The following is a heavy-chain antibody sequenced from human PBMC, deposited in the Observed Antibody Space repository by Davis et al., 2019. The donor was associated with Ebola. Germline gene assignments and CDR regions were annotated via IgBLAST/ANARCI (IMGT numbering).Heavy chain of an antibody. CDR2: ISPNSGDT. V-gene: IGHV1-2*06. J-gene: IGHJ4*02. D-gene: IGHD1-1*01. Sequence: AASVKVSCKTSGYTFTGYYMHWVRQAPGQGLEWMGRISPNSGDTTPAQKFQGRVTMTRDTSISTAYMEVGSLRSDDTAVYYCARAQFPTTSDHWGQGTLVTVSS. CDR1: GYTFTGYY. CDR3: ARAQFPTTSDH.